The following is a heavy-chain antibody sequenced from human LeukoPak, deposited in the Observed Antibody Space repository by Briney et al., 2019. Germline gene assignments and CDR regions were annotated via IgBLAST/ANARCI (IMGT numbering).Heavy chain of an antibody. D-gene: IGHD2-15*01. CDR3: AKDREAVGYCSGGSCATDY. CDR1: GFTFSSYA. Sequence: GGSLRLSCAASGFTFSSYAMSWVRQAPGKGLEWVSAISGSGGSTYYADSVKGRFTISRDSSKNTLYLRMNSLRAEDTAVYYCAKDREAVGYCSGGSCATDYWGQGTLVTVSS. CDR2: ISGSGGST. V-gene: IGHV3-23*01. J-gene: IGHJ4*02.